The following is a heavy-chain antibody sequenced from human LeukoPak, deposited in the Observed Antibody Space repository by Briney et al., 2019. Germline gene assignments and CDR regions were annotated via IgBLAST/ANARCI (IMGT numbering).Heavy chain of an antibody. J-gene: IGHJ4*02. Sequence: ASVKVSCKASGYTFTGYYMHWVRQAPGQGLEWMGWINPNSGGTNSAQKFQGRVTMTRDTSISTAYMELSRLRSDDTAVYYCARIPLYYYDSSGYSPIFDYWGQGTLVTVSS. CDR1: GYTFTGYY. CDR3: ARIPLYYYDSSGYSPIFDY. D-gene: IGHD3-22*01. CDR2: INPNSGGT. V-gene: IGHV1-2*02.